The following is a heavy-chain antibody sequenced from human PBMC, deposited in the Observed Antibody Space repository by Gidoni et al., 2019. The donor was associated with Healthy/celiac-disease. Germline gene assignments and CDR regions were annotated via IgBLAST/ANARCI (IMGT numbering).Heavy chain of an antibody. Sequence: QVQLQESGPGLVKPSETLSLTCTVSGGSISSSYWSWIRQPPGKGLEWIGYIYYSGSTNYNPSLKSRVTISVDTSKNQFSLKLSSVTAADTAVYYCARAPPPDYDFWSGYYPGGFDYWGQGTLVTVSS. CDR3: ARAPPPDYDFWSGYYPGGFDY. D-gene: IGHD3-3*01. J-gene: IGHJ4*02. CDR1: GGSISSSY. V-gene: IGHV4-59*01. CDR2: IYYSGST.